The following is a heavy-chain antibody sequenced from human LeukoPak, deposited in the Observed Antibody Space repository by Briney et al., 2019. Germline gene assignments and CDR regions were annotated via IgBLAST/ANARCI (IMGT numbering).Heavy chain of an antibody. CDR1: GYSFRSYG. J-gene: IGHJ4*02. Sequence: ASVKVSFKASGYSFRSYGITWVRQAPGQGVEWMGWISVYNVKTHYAQNLQGRVSITTDTYTSTAYIELRSLRSDDTAVYYCARGTSSYSDYNTFDYWGQGTLVSVSS. CDR3: ARGTSSYSDYNTFDY. V-gene: IGHV1-18*01. D-gene: IGHD4-11*01. CDR2: ISVYNVKT.